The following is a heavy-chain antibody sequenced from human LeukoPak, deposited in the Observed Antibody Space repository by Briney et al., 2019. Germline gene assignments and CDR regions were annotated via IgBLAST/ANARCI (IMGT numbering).Heavy chain of an antibody. D-gene: IGHD3-9*01. CDR1: GGTFSSYA. Sequence: SVKVSCKASGGTFSSYAISWVRQAPGQGLEWMGRIIPILGIANYAQKFQGRVTITADKSTSTAYMELSSLRSEDTAVYYCARDYYDILTGYHNNWFDPWGQGTLVTVSS. J-gene: IGHJ5*02. CDR2: IIPILGIA. V-gene: IGHV1-69*04. CDR3: ARDYYDILTGYHNNWFDP.